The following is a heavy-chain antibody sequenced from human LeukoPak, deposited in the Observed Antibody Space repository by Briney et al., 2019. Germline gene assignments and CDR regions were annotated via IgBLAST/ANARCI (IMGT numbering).Heavy chain of an antibody. CDR3: ARANFWSGYYWEAGSYFQH. D-gene: IGHD3-3*01. Sequence: SETLSLTCAVYGGSFSGYYWSWIRQPPGKGLEWIGEINHSGSTNYNPSLKSRVTISVDTSKNQFSLRLSSVTAADTAVYYCARANFWSGYYWEAGSYFQHWGQGTLVTVSS. V-gene: IGHV4-34*01. J-gene: IGHJ1*01. CDR1: GGSFSGYY. CDR2: INHSGST.